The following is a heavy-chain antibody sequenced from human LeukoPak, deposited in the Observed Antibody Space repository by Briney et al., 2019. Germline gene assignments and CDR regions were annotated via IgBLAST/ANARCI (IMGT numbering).Heavy chain of an antibody. CDR1: GYTFTGYY. J-gene: IGHJ4*02. Sequence: ASVKVSCKASGYTFTGYYMHWVRQAPGQGLEWMGWINPNSGGTNYAQKFQGRVTMTRDTSISTAYMELSRLRSDDAAVYYCARVGRFGELFPPDYWGQGTLVTVSS. CDR3: ARVGRFGELFPPDY. V-gene: IGHV1-2*02. D-gene: IGHD3-10*01. CDR2: INPNSGGT.